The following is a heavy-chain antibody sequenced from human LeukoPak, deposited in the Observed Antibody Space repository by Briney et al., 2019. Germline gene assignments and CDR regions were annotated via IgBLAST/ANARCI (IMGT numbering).Heavy chain of an antibody. D-gene: IGHD2-2*01. CDR1: GYTFTDYY. J-gene: IGHJ6*02. CDR3: ARAEIPGRFQNYYGMDV. Sequence: ASVKVSCKASGYTFTDYYVHWVRQAPGQGLEWMGRINAKSGDTNAAQRFQGKVTMTRVTSITTAYLELSRLRSDDTAVYYCARAEIPGRFQNYYGMDVWGQGTTVTVSS. CDR2: INAKSGDT. V-gene: IGHV1-2*06.